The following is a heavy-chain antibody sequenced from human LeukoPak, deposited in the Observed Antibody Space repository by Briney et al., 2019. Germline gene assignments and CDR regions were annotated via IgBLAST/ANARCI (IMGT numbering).Heavy chain of an antibody. J-gene: IGHJ3*02. CDR1: GYDFSTFG. V-gene: IGHV1-18*01. CDR3: ARDSPFMVPGTGDAFDI. D-gene: IGHD6-19*01. Sequence: GASVKVSCKASGYDFSTFGISWVRQAPGGGGECMGWISADHGETNFTQRFQGRDTLTTETSTSTAYMELRSLSSDDTAIYSCARDSPFMVPGTGDAFDIWGQGTMVSVSS. CDR2: ISADHGET.